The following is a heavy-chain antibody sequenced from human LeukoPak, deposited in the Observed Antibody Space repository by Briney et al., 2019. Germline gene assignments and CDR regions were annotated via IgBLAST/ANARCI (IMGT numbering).Heavy chain of an antibody. D-gene: IGHD7-27*01. CDR3: ARSWGSHYYGMDD. Sequence: ASVTVSCKASGGTFSSYAISWVRQAPGQGLEWMGGIIPIFGTANYAQKFQGRVTITADKSTSTAYMELSSLRSEDTAVYYCARSWGSHYYGMDDWGKGTTVTVSS. V-gene: IGHV1-69*06. CDR2: IIPIFGTA. CDR1: GGTFSSYA. J-gene: IGHJ6*04.